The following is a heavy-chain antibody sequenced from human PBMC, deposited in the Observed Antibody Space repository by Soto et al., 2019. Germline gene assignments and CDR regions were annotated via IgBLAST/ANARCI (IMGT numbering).Heavy chain of an antibody. CDR3: GSGSRFVSNQLLSLDY. J-gene: IGHJ4*02. CDR2: LAYDGSTK. CDR1: GFTFRSYA. Sequence: QVQLVESGGGVVQPGRSLRLSCAASGFTFRSYAMHWVRQDPGKGLEWVAVLAYDGSTKYYADSVKGRFTISRENSKNTLYLQMNGLRGEDTAVYYCGSGSRFVSNQLLSLDYWGQGTLVTVSS. V-gene: IGHV3-30-3*01. D-gene: IGHD2-2*01.